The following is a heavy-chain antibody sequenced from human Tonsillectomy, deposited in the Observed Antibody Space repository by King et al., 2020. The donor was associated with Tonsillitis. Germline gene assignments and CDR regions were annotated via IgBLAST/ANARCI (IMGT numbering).Heavy chain of an antibody. J-gene: IGHJ6*03. CDR3: ARARFGYYMDV. CDR1: GGSISSYY. Sequence: QGQLQESGPGLVKPSETLSLTCTVSGGSISSYYWSWIRQPPGKGLEWIGYISYSGCTTYNPSLKSRVTISVDTSKNQFSLKLSSVTAADTAGYYCARARFGYYMDVWGKGTTVTVAS. CDR2: ISYSGCT. V-gene: IGHV4-59*01. D-gene: IGHD3-10*01.